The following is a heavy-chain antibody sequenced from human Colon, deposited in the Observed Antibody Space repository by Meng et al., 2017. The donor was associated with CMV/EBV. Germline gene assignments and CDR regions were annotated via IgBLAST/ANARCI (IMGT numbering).Heavy chain of an antibody. V-gene: IGHV3-30*03. Sequence: GESLKISCAASGFSFTSYAMHWVRQAPGKGLEWMAVMSYDGRNENYADSVKGRFTVSRDNSKKTLYLQMNSLRVGDTAVYYCARDSLPGNYHYGLDVWGQGTTVTVSS. CDR2: MSYDGRNE. CDR1: GFSFTSYA. D-gene: IGHD1-7*01. CDR3: ARDSLPGNYHYGLDV. J-gene: IGHJ6*02.